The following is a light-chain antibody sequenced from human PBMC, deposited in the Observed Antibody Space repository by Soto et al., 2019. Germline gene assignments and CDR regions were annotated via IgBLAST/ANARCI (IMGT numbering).Light chain of an antibody. Sequence: EILMTQSPATLSVSPGERATLSCRADRSVSDTLLTWFQQKPGQAPRLLIFGTSNRAPGIPDRFSGSGSGTDFTLTISRLEPDDFAVYYCQHYGDSSWTFGQGTKVDIK. CDR1: RSVSDTL. V-gene: IGKV3-20*01. CDR2: GTS. CDR3: QHYGDSSWT. J-gene: IGKJ1*01.